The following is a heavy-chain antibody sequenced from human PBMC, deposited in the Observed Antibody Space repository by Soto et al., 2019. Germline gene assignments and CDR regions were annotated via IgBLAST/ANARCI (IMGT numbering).Heavy chain of an antibody. CDR1: GYSFTSYW. CDR3: ARVALDLEWSTSPFDF. V-gene: IGHV5-51*01. D-gene: IGHD3-3*01. Sequence: GESLKISCKGSGYSFTSYWIGWVRQMPGKGLEWMGIIYPGDSDTRYSPSFQGQVTISASLTTDTSTSTAYMELRSLRSDDTALYYCARVALDLEWSTSPFDFWGQGTLVTVSS. CDR2: IYPGDSDT. J-gene: IGHJ4*02.